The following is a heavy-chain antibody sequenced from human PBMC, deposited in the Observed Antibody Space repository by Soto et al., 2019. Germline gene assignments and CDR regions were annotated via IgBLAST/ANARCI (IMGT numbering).Heavy chain of an antibody. V-gene: IGHV3-74*01. CDR3: ARRAGATMEDAFDI. CDR1: GFTFSSYW. D-gene: IGHD1-26*01. J-gene: IGHJ3*02. Sequence: GGSLRLSCAASGFTFSSYWMHWVRQAPGKGLVWVSRINSDGSSTSYADSVKGQFTISRDNAKNTLYLQMNSLRAEDTAVYYCARRAGATMEDAFDIWGQGTMVTVSS. CDR2: INSDGSST.